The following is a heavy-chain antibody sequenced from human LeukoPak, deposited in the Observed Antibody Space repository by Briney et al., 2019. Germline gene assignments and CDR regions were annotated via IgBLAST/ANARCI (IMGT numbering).Heavy chain of an antibody. J-gene: IGHJ4*02. Sequence: PSETLSLTCTVSGGSISSYYWSWIRQPPGKGLEWIGYIYYSGSTNYNPSLKSPVTISVDTSKNQFSLKLSSVTAADTAVYYCAREDGSGSYTFDYWGQGTLVTVSS. CDR3: AREDGSGSYTFDY. CDR2: IYYSGST. CDR1: GGSISSYY. D-gene: IGHD3-10*01. V-gene: IGHV4-59*12.